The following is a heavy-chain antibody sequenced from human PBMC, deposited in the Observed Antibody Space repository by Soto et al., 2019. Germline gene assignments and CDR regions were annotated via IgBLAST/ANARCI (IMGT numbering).Heavy chain of an antibody. J-gene: IGHJ4*02. Sequence: SETLSLTCTVSGGSISYYYWRWIRQPPGKGLEYIGYIYYSGSTNYNPSLKSRVTISVDTSKNQFSLKLNSVTAADTAVYYCARRTVNIRTFYSGLKTHCFDYWGQGTLVTVSS. V-gene: IGHV4-59*08. CDR3: ARRTVNIRTFYSGLKTHCFDY. CDR1: GGSISYYY. D-gene: IGHD6-19*01. CDR2: IYYSGST.